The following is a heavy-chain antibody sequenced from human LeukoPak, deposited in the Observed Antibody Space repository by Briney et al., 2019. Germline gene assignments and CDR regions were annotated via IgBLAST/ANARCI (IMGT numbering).Heavy chain of an antibody. CDR2: ISWNSGSI. CDR1: GFTFDDYA. J-gene: IGHJ5*02. D-gene: IGHD2-2*01. Sequence: GGSLRLSCAASGFTFDDYAMHWVRQAPGKGLEWVSGISWNSGSIGYADSVKGRFTISRDNAKNSLYLQMNSLRAEDTAVYYCARGASGRYCSSTSCGWLDPWGQGTLVTVSS. V-gene: IGHV3-9*01. CDR3: ARGASGRYCSSTSCGWLDP.